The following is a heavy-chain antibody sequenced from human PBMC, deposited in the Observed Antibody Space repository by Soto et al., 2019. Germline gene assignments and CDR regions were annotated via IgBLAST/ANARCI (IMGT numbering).Heavy chain of an antibody. D-gene: IGHD6-19*01. CDR1: GFTFDDYA. Sequence: GGSLRLSCAASGFTFDDYAMHWVRQAPGKGLEWVSGISWNSGSIGYADSVKGRFTISRDNAKNSLYLQMNSLRAEDTALYYCAKGSGYSSGLNWFDPWGQGTLVTVSS. CDR2: ISWNSGSI. J-gene: IGHJ5*02. CDR3: AKGSGYSSGLNWFDP. V-gene: IGHV3-9*01.